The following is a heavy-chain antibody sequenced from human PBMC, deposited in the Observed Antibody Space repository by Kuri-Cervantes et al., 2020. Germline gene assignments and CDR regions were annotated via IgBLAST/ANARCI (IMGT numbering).Heavy chain of an antibody. CDR1: GFTFSSYW. V-gene: IGHV3-30*18. D-gene: IGHD3-22*01. CDR3: ANEGVVATGAFDI. CDR2: ISYDGSNK. J-gene: IGHJ3*02. Sequence: GESLKISCAASGFTFSSYWMHWVRQAPGKGLEWVAVISYDGSNKYYADSVKGRFTISRDNSKNTLYLQMNSLRAEDTAVYYCANEGVVATGAFDIWGQGTMVTVSS.